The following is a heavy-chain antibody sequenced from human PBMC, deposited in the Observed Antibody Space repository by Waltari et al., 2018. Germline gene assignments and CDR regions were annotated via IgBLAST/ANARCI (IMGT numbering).Heavy chain of an antibody. V-gene: IGHV1-3*04. J-gene: IGHJ4*02. CDR2: INTGNGNT. D-gene: IGHD5-12*01. CDR1: GYTFTNNG. Sequence: QVQLVQSGAEVKKPGASVKISCKASGYTFTNNGIHWVRQAPGQRPEWMGWINTGNGNTKYSPKFEGRVTLTRDTSASTASMELSRLASEDMAVYYCARGARWLQLFYFDSWGQGTLVTVSS. CDR3: ARGARWLQLFYFDS.